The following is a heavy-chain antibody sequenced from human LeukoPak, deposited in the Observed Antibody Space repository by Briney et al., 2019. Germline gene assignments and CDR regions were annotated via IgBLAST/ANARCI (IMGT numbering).Heavy chain of an antibody. CDR1: GGSIRSGSYY. CDR3: ARRDTSSGYYVFIY. Sequence: PSETLSLTCTVSGGSIRSGSYYWGWIRQPPGKGLQWIGSIYYSGITNYNPSLKSRVTISVDTSKNQFSLKLSSVTAADTAVYYCARRDTSSGYYVFIYWGQGTLVTVSS. CDR2: IYYSGIT. V-gene: IGHV4-39*01. J-gene: IGHJ4*02. D-gene: IGHD3-22*01.